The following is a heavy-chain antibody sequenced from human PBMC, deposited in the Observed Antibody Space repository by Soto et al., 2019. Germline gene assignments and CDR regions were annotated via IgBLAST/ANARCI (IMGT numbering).Heavy chain of an antibody. Sequence: SXKVSCKASGGTFSSYAISWVRQAPGRGLEWMGGIIPIFGTANYAQKFQGRVTITADESTSTAYMELSSLRSEDTAVYYCARGGYSYDSSGYYGDAFDIWG. D-gene: IGHD3-22*01. J-gene: IGHJ3*02. CDR3: ARGGYSYDSSGYYGDAFDI. V-gene: IGHV1-69*13. CDR1: GGTFSSYA. CDR2: IIPIFGTA.